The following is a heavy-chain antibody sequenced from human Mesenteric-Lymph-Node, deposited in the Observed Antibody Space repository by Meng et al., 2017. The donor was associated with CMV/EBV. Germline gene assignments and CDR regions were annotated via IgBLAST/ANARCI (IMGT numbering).Heavy chain of an antibody. D-gene: IGHD6-13*01. CDR3: VVGIDY. J-gene: IGHJ4*02. Sequence: GGSLRLSCAASGFTFSTYGMHWVRQAPGKGLEWVAVIWYDERNKYYAESVRGRFTISRDNSKNTLYLQMNSLRAEDTAVYYCVVGIDYWGQGTLVTVSS. CDR2: IWYDERNK. CDR1: GFTFSTYG. V-gene: IGHV3-30*02.